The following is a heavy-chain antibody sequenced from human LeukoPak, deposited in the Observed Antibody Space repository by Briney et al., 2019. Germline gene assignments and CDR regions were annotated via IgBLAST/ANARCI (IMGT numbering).Heavy chain of an antibody. Sequence: GGSLRLSCAASGFTFDDYGMSWVRQAPGKGLEWVSGINWNGGSTGYADSVKGRFTISRDNAKNSLYLQMNSLRAEDTALYYCARTLWFGELEADFDYWGQGTLATVSS. CDR2: INWNGGST. J-gene: IGHJ4*02. CDR1: GFTFDDYG. D-gene: IGHD3-10*01. V-gene: IGHV3-20*04. CDR3: ARTLWFGELEADFDY.